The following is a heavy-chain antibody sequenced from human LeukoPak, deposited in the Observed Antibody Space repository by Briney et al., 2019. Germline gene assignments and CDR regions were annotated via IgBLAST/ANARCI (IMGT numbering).Heavy chain of an antibody. CDR2: TNPNSGGT. D-gene: IGHD3-3*01. CDR3: ARTYYDFWSGYYGLDY. CDR1: GSTFTGYY. J-gene: IGHJ4*02. Sequence: ASVKVSCTASGSTFTGYYMHWVQQAPGHGLEWMGWTNPNSGGTNYAQKFQGGVTMSRDTSISTAYMELSMLRSDDTAVYYCARTYYDFWSGYYGLDYWGQGTLVTVSS. V-gene: IGHV1-2*02.